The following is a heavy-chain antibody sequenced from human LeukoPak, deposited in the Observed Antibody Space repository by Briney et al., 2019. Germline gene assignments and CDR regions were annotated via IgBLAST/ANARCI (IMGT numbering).Heavy chain of an antibody. V-gene: IGHV3-48*02. CDR2: ISRSSSQI. CDR1: GLNYRSYS. D-gene: IGHD2-21*02. CDR3: ARGLGYCGGDCYRAFDI. J-gene: IGHJ3*02. Sequence: GGSLLLSCAASGLNYRSYSMNWVRPAQGTGLDWDSLISRSSSQIYYADSVKGRFTISRDNAKKSLYLQMNRLRDEDTAVYYCARGLGYCGGDCYRAFDIWGQGAMVTVSS.